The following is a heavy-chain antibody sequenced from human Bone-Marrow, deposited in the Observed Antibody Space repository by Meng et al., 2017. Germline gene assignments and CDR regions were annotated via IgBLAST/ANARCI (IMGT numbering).Heavy chain of an antibody. J-gene: IGHJ4*02. CDR1: GGSFSGYY. D-gene: IGHD3-10*01. CDR3: AREHWGFGELPPYFDY. CDR2: INHSGST. V-gene: IGHV4-34*01. Sequence: SETLSLTCAVYGGSFSGYYWSWIRQPPGKGLEWIGEINHSGSTNYNPSLKSRVTISVDTSQNQFSLKLSSVTAADTAVYYCAREHWGFGELPPYFDYWGQGTLVTVSS.